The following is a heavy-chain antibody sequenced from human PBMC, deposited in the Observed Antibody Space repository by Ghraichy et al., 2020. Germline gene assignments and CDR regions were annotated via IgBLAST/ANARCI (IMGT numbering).Heavy chain of an antibody. CDR3: AGEVEVGAGLGDY. D-gene: IGHD1-26*01. Sequence: GGSLRLSCAASGFTVSSNYMSWVRQAPGKGLEWVSVIYSGGSTYYADSVKGRFTISRDNSKNTLYLQMNSLRAEDTAVYYCAGEVEVGAGLGDYWGQGTLVTVSS. J-gene: IGHJ4*02. CDR1: GFTVSSNY. CDR2: IYSGGST. V-gene: IGHV3-53*01.